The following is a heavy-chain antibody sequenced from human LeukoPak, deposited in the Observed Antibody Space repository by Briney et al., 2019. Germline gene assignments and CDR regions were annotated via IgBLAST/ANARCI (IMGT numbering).Heavy chain of an antibody. D-gene: IGHD1-26*01. V-gene: IGHV3-9*01. CDR2: ISWNSGSI. CDR1: GFTFDDYA. Sequence: GRSLRLSCAASGFTFDDYAMHWVRQAPGKGLEWVSGISWNSGSIGYADSVKGRFTISRDNAKNSLYLQMNSLRAEDTALYYCAKSRNLVGASNYFDYWGQGTLATVSS. CDR3: AKSRNLVGASNYFDY. J-gene: IGHJ4*02.